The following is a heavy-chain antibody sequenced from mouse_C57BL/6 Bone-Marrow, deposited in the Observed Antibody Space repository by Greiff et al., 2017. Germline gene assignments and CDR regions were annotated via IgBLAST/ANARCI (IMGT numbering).Heavy chain of an antibody. CDR1: GYTFTSYW. CDR2: IDPSDSYT. J-gene: IGHJ3*01. Sequence: QVQLKQPGAELVRPGTSVKLSCKASGYTFTSYWMHWVKQRPGQGLEWIGVIDPSDSYTNYNQKFKGKATLTVDTSSSTAYMQLSSLTSEDSAVYYCARSYYGNHGGFAYWGQGTLVTVSA. V-gene: IGHV1-59*01. CDR3: ARSYYGNHGGFAY. D-gene: IGHD2-1*01.